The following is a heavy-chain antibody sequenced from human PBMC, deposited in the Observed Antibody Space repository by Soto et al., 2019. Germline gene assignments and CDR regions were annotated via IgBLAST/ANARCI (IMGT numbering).Heavy chain of an antibody. V-gene: IGHV4-34*01. CDR1: GGSCSGYY. Sequence: SSETLSLTCAVYGGSCSGYYWSWIRQPPGKGLEWIGEINHSGSTNYNPSLKSRVTISVDTSKNQFSLKLSSVTAADTAVYYCARDKFPAMVRGVNVDFQHWGQGTLVTVSS. CDR3: ARDKFPAMVRGVNVDFQH. CDR2: INHSGST. D-gene: IGHD3-10*01. J-gene: IGHJ1*01.